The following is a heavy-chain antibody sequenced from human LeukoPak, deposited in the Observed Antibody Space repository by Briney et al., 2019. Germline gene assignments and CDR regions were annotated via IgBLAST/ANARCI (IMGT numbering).Heavy chain of an antibody. V-gene: IGHV3-23*01. CDR2: ISFSRGST. CDR3: AKDSYGYYFDY. Sequence: LFSSISFSRGSTYYAASVKGRFTISRDNSKNTLYLQMNSLRAEDTAVYYCAKDSYGYYFDYWGQGTLVTVSS. D-gene: IGHD5-18*01. J-gene: IGHJ4*02.